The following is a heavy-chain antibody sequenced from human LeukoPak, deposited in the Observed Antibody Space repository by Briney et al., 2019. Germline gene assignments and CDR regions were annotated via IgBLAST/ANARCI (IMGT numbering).Heavy chain of an antibody. CDR3: VRPSIPHYYGSGSNLFDY. D-gene: IGHD3-10*01. CDR1: GYTFTGYY. Sequence: ASVKVSCKASGYTFTGYYMHWVRQAPGQGLEWMGRINPNSGGTNYAQKFQGRVTMTRDTSISTAYMELSRLRSDDTAVYYCVRPSIPHYYGSGSNLFDYWGQGTLATVSS. V-gene: IGHV1-2*06. J-gene: IGHJ4*02. CDR2: INPNSGGT.